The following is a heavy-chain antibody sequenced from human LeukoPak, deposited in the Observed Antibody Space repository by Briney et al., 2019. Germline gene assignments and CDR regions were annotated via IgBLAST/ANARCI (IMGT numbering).Heavy chain of an antibody. V-gene: IGHV4-30-4*01. CDR1: GASISSYY. D-gene: IGHD3-3*01. CDR2: IYYSGST. CDR3: AREVFWSVRYFDY. Sequence: SETLSLTCTVSGASISSYYWSWIRQPPGKGLEWIGYIYYSGSTYYNPSLKSRVTISVDTSKNQFSLKLSSVTAADTAVYYCAREVFWSVRYFDYWGQGTLVTVSS. J-gene: IGHJ4*02.